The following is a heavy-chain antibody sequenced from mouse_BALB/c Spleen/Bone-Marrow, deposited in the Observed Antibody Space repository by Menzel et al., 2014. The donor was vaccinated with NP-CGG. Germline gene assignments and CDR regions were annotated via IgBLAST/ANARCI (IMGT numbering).Heavy chain of an antibody. CDR1: DYTFTSYY. CDR3: ASGDH. V-gene: IGHV1S56*01. Sequence: QVQLQRSGPELVKPGASVRISCKASDYTFTSYYIHWVKQRPGQGLEWIGWIYPGNVNTKYNEKFKGKATLTADKSSSTAYLQLSSLTSEDSAVYFCASGDHWGQGTTLTVSS. CDR2: IYPGNVNT. J-gene: IGHJ2*01.